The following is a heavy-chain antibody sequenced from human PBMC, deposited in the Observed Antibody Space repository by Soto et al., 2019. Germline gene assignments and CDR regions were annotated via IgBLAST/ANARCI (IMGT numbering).Heavy chain of an antibody. CDR1: GGSISSGDYY. CDR2: IYYSGST. Sequence: PSETLSLTCTVSGGSISSGDYYWSWIRQPPGKGLEWIGYIYYSGSTYYNPSLESRVSISIDTSKNQVSLKLNSVTAADTAVYYCASARLVYYYGMDVWGQGTTVTVSS. V-gene: IGHV4-30-4*01. CDR3: ASARLVYYYGMDV. D-gene: IGHD4-17*01. J-gene: IGHJ6*02.